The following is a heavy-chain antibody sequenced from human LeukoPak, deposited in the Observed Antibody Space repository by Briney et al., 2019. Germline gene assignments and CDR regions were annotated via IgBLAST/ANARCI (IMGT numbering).Heavy chain of an antibody. CDR2: ISSSSSTI. CDR1: GFTFSSYS. J-gene: IGHJ3*02. Sequence: GGSLRLSCAASGFTFSSYSMNWVRQAPGKGLEWVSYISSSSSTIYYADSVKGRFTIPRDNAKNSLYLQMNSLRAEDTAVYYCARDQDSSGWYRGDAFDIWGQGTMVTVSS. V-gene: IGHV3-48*01. CDR3: ARDQDSSGWYRGDAFDI. D-gene: IGHD6-19*01.